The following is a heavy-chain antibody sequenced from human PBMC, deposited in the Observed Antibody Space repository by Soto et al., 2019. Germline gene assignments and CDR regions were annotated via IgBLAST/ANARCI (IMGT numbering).Heavy chain of an antibody. V-gene: IGHV3-7*03. CDR2: IPQDGVDG. D-gene: IGHD2-21*02. Sequence: GGSLRLSCEVSGFTFSIYSMSWVRQSPGKGLEWVAKIPQDGVDGHYADSVKGRFTISRDNGKNSLYLQLNNLRAEDTAVYYCARDHLILPAHDFFYGSDVWGRGATVTVSS. CDR3: ARDHLILPAHDFFYGSDV. J-gene: IGHJ6*02. CDR1: GFTFSIYS.